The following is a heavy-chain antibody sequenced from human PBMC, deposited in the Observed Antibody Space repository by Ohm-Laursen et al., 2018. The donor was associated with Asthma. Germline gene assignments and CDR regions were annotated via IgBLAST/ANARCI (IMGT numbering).Heavy chain of an antibody. CDR2: IIPIFGTA. Sequence: SVKVSCKASGGTFSSYAISWVRQAPGQGLEWMGGIIPIFGTANYAQKFQGRVTITADESTSTAYMELSSLRSEDTAVYYCARDEYSSSPTVSPYYYGMDVWGQGTTVTVSS. CDR3: ARDEYSSSPTVSPYYYGMDV. J-gene: IGHJ6*02. CDR1: GGTFSSYA. D-gene: IGHD6-6*01. V-gene: IGHV1-69*13.